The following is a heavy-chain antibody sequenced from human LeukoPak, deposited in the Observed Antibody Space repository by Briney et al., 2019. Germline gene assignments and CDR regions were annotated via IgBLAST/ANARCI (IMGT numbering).Heavy chain of an antibody. CDR1: GLTFRTSA. D-gene: IGHD6-13*01. CDR2: TVLGSGDT. J-gene: IGHJ4*02. V-gene: IGHV1-58*02. Sequence: SSVKVSCKASGLTFRTSAMQWVRQTRGQGLEWIGCTVLGSGDTNYAQSLKERVTITRDMSTSTAYMELSSLRSEDTAMYYCAAGFSNHGYIYWGQGTLVTVSS. CDR3: AAGFSNHGYIY.